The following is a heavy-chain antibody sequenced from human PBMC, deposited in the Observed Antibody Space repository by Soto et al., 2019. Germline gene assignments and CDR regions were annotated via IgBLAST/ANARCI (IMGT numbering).Heavy chain of an antibody. V-gene: IGHV3-48*03. CDR3: ATRSGGGGAFDF. J-gene: IGHJ3*01. CDR1: GLTFSNYE. CDR2: IGRSGTTT. Sequence: PGGSLRLSCSASGLTFSNYEMNWVRQAPGKGLEWVSYIGRSGTTTYYADSLKGRFTISRDNAKHSLYLQMNSLRAEDTAVYYCATRSGGGGAFDFWGQGTMVTVSS. D-gene: IGHD3-10*01.